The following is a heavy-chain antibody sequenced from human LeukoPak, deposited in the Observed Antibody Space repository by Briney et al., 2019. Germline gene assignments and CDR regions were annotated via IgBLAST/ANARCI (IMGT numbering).Heavy chain of an antibody. CDR1: GFTFSNAW. J-gene: IGHJ6*03. D-gene: IGHD3-10*01. CDR2: ISSSSSTI. V-gene: IGHV3-48*01. Sequence: GGSLRLSCAASGFTFSNAWMNWVRQAPGKGLEWVSYISSSSSTIYYADSVKGRFTISRDNAKNSLYLQMNSLRAEDTAVYYCAKDVMHYGSGRPYYMDVWGKGTTVTISS. CDR3: AKDVMHYGSGRPYYMDV.